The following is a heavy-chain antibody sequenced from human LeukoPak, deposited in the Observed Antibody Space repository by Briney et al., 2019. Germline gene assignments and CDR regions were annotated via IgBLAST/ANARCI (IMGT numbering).Heavy chain of an antibody. V-gene: IGHV4-59*01. D-gene: IGHD3-9*01. Sequence: SETLSLTCTVSGGSISSYYWSWIGQPPGKGLEWIGYIYYGGSTNYNPSLKSRVTISVDTSKNQFSLKLSSVTAADTAVYYCARAQNQYYDILTGTFDIWGQGTMVTVSS. CDR2: IYYGGST. CDR1: GGSISSYY. J-gene: IGHJ3*02. CDR3: ARAQNQYYDILTGTFDI.